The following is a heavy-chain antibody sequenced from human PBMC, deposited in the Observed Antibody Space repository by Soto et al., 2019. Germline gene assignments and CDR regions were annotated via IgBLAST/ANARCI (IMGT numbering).Heavy chain of an antibody. CDR3: ARVRSSSWYNGTFYFDS. Sequence: QVQLVQSGAEVRKPGSSVKVSCKASGGTFTTYDISWVRQAPGQGLEWMGGIIPLFDATKYAQKFQGRVTITADKSTGTAYMELSSLRSEDTAMYYCARVRSSSWYNGTFYFDSWGQGILVTVSS. V-gene: IGHV1-69*06. CDR1: GGTFTTYD. CDR2: IIPLFDAT. J-gene: IGHJ4*02. D-gene: IGHD6-19*01.